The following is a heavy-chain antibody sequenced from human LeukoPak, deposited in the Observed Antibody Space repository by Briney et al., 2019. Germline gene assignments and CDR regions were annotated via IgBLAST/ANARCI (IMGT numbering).Heavy chain of an antibody. CDR3: ARAGGGRYCSGGSCYGY. CDR1: GYSFTGYY. J-gene: IGHJ4*02. V-gene: IGHV1-2*06. D-gene: IGHD2-15*01. Sequence: ASVKVSCKASGYSFTGYYMNWVRQAPGQGLEWMGRINPNSGGTNYAQKFQGRVTMTRDTSISTAYMELSGLTSDDTAVYYCARAGGGRYCSGGSCYGYWGQGTLVTVSS. CDR2: INPNSGGT.